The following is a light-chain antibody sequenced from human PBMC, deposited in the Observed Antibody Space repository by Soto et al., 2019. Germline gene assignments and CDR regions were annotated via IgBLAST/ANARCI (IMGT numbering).Light chain of an antibody. CDR3: QQYYSTPRT. J-gene: IGKJ1*01. CDR2: WAS. CDR1: QSVLYSSNNKNY. V-gene: IGKV4-1*01. Sequence: DIVMTQSPDSLTVSPGERATINCKSSQSVLYSSNNKNYLAWYQQKPGQPPRLLIYWASTRQFGVPDRFSGSGSGTDFTLTISSLQAEDVAVYYCQQYYSTPRTFGQGTKVEIK.